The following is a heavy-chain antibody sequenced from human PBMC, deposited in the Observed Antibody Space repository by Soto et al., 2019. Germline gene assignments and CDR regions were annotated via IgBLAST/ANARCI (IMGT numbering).Heavy chain of an antibody. J-gene: IGHJ3*02. CDR2: IIPIYGTA. Sequence: SVKVSSKASGGTFCSYAISWVRQAPGQGLEWMGGIIPIYGTAIYAQKFQGRVTITADKSTSTAYMELSSLRSEDRAVYYCAWNYTNDAFDIWGQGTMVTVSS. CDR3: AWNYTNDAFDI. CDR1: GGTFCSYA. D-gene: IGHD1-7*01. V-gene: IGHV1-69*06.